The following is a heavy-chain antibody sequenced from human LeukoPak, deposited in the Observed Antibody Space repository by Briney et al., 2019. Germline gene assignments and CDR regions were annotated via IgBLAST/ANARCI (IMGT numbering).Heavy chain of an antibody. J-gene: IGHJ5*02. CDR3: ARPNGDYYNWFDP. CDR2: INPNSGDT. Sequence: ASVMVSCKASGYTFTGYSIHWVRQAPGQGLEWMGCINPNSGDTNYPQKFQDRVTLSRDTSISTAYMGLTDLRSDDTAMYHCARPNGDYYNWFDPWGQGTLVTVSS. D-gene: IGHD2-21*02. CDR1: GYTFTGYS. V-gene: IGHV1-2*02.